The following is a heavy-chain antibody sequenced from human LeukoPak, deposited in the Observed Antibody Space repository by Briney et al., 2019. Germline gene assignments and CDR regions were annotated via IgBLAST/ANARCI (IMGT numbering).Heavy chain of an antibody. Sequence: SETLSLTCTVSGSSISSYYWSWIRQPPGKGLEWIGYIYYSGSTNYNPSLKSRVTISVDTSKNQFSLKLSSVTAADTAVYYCARVVTTVFFDYWGQGTLVTVSS. D-gene: IGHD4-17*01. J-gene: IGHJ4*02. CDR1: GSSISSYY. V-gene: IGHV4-59*01. CDR3: ARVVTTVFFDY. CDR2: IYYSGST.